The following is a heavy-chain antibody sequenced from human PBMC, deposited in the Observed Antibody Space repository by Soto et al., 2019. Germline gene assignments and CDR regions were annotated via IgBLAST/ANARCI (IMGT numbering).Heavy chain of an antibody. CDR3: ARDRGGCYRRGAFDI. CDR2: ISSSSSYI. Sequence: EVQLVESGGGLVKPEGSLRLSCAASGFTFSSYSMNWVRQAPGKGLEWVSSISSSSSYIYYADSVKGRFTISRDNAKISLYLQMNSLRAEDTAVYYCARDRGGCYRRGAFDIWGQGTMVTVSS. CDR1: GFTFSSYS. D-gene: IGHD1-26*01. V-gene: IGHV3-21*01. J-gene: IGHJ3*02.